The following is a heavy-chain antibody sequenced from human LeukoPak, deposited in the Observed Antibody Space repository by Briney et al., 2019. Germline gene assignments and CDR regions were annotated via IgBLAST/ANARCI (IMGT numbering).Heavy chain of an antibody. D-gene: IGHD3-22*01. V-gene: IGHV3-48*03. CDR1: GFTFSSYE. CDR3: ARDPYYGSSGPDYFDY. J-gene: IGHJ4*02. Sequence: GGSLRLSCAAAGFTFSSYEMNWVRQAPGKRLEWVSCISSSSDTIYYADSVKGRFTISRDNAKNSLYLQMNSLRAEDTAVYYCARDPYYGSSGPDYFDYWGQGTLVTVSS. CDR2: ISSSSDTI.